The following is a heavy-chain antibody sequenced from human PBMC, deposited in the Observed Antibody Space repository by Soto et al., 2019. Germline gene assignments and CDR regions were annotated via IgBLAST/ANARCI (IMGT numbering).Heavy chain of an antibody. V-gene: IGHV3-48*03. CDR2: ISPKSTYR. J-gene: IGHJ4*02. D-gene: IGHD2-21*01. Sequence: EVQLVESGGGLVQPGGSLRLSCAASGFTFRSFEMDWVRQAPGKGLEWVSHISPKSTYRNYADSVKGRFTISRDNTKSSLFLQMNSLGVEDTAVYYCVRGGGGGLFEHWGQGVLVTVSS. CDR3: VRGGGGGLFEH. CDR1: GFTFRSFE.